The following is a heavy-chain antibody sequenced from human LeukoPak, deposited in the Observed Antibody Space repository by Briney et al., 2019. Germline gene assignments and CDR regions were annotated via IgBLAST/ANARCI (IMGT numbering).Heavy chain of an antibody. J-gene: IGHJ4*02. CDR2: ISDSSAM. V-gene: IGHV3-48*01. D-gene: IGHD6-13*01. Sequence: GRSLRLSCAASGFTFSSYGMHWVRQAPGKGLEWVSYISDSSAMYYADSVRGRFTISRENDKNSLFLQMNSLRAEDTAVYYCARRYSSSWTFDYWGQGTLVTVSS. CDR3: ARRYSSSWTFDY. CDR1: GFTFSSYG.